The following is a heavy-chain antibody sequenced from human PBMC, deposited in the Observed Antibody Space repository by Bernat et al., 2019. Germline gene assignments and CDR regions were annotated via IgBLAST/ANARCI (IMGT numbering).Heavy chain of an antibody. CDR3: ARDGGSLGAAYYMDV. J-gene: IGHJ6*03. CDR2: IWYDGSNK. D-gene: IGHD3-16*01. CDR1: GFTFSSYG. V-gene: IGHV3-33*01. Sequence: QVQLVESGGGVVQPGRSLRLSCAASGFTFSSYGMHWVRQAPGKGLEWVAVIWYDGSNKYYADCVKGRFTISRDNSKNTLYLQMNSLRAEDTAVYYCARDGGSLGAAYYMDVWGKGTTVTVSS.